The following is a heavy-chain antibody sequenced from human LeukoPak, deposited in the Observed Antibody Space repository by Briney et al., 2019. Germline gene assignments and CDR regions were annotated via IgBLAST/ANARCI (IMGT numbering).Heavy chain of an antibody. Sequence: SVKVSCKASGGTFSSYAISWVRQAPGQGLEWMGGIIPIFGTANYAQKFQGRVTITTDESTSTAYMELSSLRSEDTAVYYCASSNIVDTAMLDAFDIWGQGTMVTVSS. J-gene: IGHJ3*02. D-gene: IGHD5-18*01. CDR1: GGTFSSYA. V-gene: IGHV1-69*05. CDR3: ASSNIVDTAMLDAFDI. CDR2: IIPIFGTA.